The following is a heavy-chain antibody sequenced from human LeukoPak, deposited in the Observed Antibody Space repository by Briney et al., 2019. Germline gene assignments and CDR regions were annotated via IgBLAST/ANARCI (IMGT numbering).Heavy chain of an antibody. J-gene: IGHJ4*02. CDR2: ISYDGSNK. V-gene: IGHV3-30-3*01. D-gene: IGHD5-18*01. Sequence: GGSLRLSCAASGFTFSSYAMHWVRQAPGKGLEWVAVISYDGSNKYYADSVKGRFTISRDNSKNTLYLQMNSLRAEDAAVYYCFGRVDIAMEIDYWGQGTLVTVSS. CDR3: FGRVDIAMEIDY. CDR1: GFTFSSYA.